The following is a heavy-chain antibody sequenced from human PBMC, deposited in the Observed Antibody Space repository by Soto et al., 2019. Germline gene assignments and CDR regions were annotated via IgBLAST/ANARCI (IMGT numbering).Heavy chain of an antibody. J-gene: IGHJ6*02. CDR1: GGSFSDCSWN. CDR2: INHSGST. V-gene: IGHV4-34*01. CDR3: ARGALNYDSWSGHINGGMEV. D-gene: IGHD3-3*01. Sequence: SETLSLTCAVYGGSFSDCSWNWSWIRQPPGKGLEWIGEINHSGSTSHNPSLKSRVTLSLDTSKNQFSLILTSVTAADTAVYYCARGALNYDSWSGHINGGMEVWGQGTTVTV.